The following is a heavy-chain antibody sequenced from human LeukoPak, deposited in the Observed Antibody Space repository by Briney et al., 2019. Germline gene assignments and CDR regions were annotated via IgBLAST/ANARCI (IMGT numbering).Heavy chain of an antibody. CDR3: ATPTVVVVAASRAFDI. J-gene: IGHJ3*02. CDR1: GYTLTELS. D-gene: IGHD2-15*01. Sequence: SVKVSCKVSGYTLTELSMHWVRQAPGKGLEWMGGFDPEDGETIYAQKFQGRVTMTEDTSTDTAYMELSSLRSEDTAVYYCATPTVVVVAASRAFDIWGQGTMVTVSS. CDR2: FDPEDGET. V-gene: IGHV1-24*01.